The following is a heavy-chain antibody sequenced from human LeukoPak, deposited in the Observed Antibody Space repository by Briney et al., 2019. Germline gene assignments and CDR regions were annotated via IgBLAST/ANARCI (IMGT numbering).Heavy chain of an antibody. D-gene: IGHD5-18*01. J-gene: IGHJ4*02. V-gene: IGHV3-7*01. CDR1: GFTFSSYW. CDR2: IKRDGSEK. CDR3: ARSAAMVTGRFDY. Sequence: GGSLRLSCAASGFTFSSYWMNWVRQAPGKGLEWVAYIKRDGSEKYYVDSVKGRFTISRDNAKNSLYLQMNSLRAEDTAVYYCARSAAMVTGRFDYWGQGTLVTVSS.